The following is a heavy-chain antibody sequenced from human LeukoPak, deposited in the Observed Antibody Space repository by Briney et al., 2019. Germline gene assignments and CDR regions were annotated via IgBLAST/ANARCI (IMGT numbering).Heavy chain of an antibody. CDR1: GFTFSDHF. CDR3: ARGAYGDYEKYYYYYGMDV. J-gene: IGHJ6*02. Sequence: GGSLSLSCAASGFTFSDHFLDWVRQAPGKGLEWVSYISSSGSTIYYADSVKGRFTISRDNAKNSLYLQMNSLRAEDTAVYYCARGAYGDYEKYYYYYGMDVWGQGTTVTVSS. V-gene: IGHV3-11*04. D-gene: IGHD4-17*01. CDR2: ISSSGSTI.